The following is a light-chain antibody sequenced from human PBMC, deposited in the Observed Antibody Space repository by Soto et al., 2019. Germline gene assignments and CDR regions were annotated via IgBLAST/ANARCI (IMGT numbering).Light chain of an antibody. CDR1: SSNIGAGYD. J-gene: IGLJ7*01. CDR2: GNS. Sequence: QSALTQPPSVSGAPGQRVTISCTGSSSNIGAGYDVHWYQQLPGAAPKLLIYGNSNRPSGVPDRFSGSRSGTSASLAITGLQPEDEADYYCQSYDTPVDVFGGGTQLTVL. CDR3: QSYDTPVDV. V-gene: IGLV1-40*01.